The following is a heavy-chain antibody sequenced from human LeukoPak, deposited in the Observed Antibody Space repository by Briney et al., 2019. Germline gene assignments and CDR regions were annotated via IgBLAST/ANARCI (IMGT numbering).Heavy chain of an antibody. CDR2: IYYSGST. CDR3: ARLPWTTVTPFDY. CDR1: GGSISSSSYY. Sequence: SETLSLTCTVSGGSISSSSYYWGWIRQPPGKGLEWIGGIYYSGSTYYNPSLKSRVTISVDTSKNQFSLKLSSVTAADTAVYYCARLPWTTVTPFDYWGQGTLVTVSS. D-gene: IGHD4-17*01. V-gene: IGHV4-39*01. J-gene: IGHJ4*02.